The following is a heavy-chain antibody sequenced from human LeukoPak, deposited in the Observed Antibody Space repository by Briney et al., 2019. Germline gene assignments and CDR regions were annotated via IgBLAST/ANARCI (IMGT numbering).Heavy chain of an antibody. J-gene: IGHJ4*02. CDR3: ASGGCAGVGCDNILDC. V-gene: IGHV5-51*01. Sequence: ESLKISCKGSGDTFTNYWIACVRQLPGKDLEWSVSIYPGNSAARYSPSFQSQVTISADKSINTSYLQWSSLTASDSGMYYGASGGCAGVGCDNILDCWGQATQATVPP. CDR1: GDTFTNYW. CDR2: IYPGNSAA. D-gene: IGHD2-21*01.